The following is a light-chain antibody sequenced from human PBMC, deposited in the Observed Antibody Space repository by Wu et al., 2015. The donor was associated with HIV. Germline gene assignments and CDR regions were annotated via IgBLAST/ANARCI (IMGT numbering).Light chain of an antibody. Sequence: EVVVTQSPGTLSLSPGERATLSCRASQSLSSKFLAWYQHKPGQAPTLLIYGASSRATGIPDRFSGSGSGTDFTLIISRLEPEDFAVYYCHQYDTSPRSFGQGTKLEIK. CDR1: QSLSSKF. CDR3: HQYDTSPRS. J-gene: IGKJ2*03. V-gene: IGKV3-20*01. CDR2: GAS.